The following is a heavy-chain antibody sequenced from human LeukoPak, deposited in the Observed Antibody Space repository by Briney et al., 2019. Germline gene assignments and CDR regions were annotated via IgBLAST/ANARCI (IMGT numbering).Heavy chain of an antibody. J-gene: IGHJ4*02. Sequence: PSETLSLTCTVSGGSISSYYWSWIRQPPGKGLEWIGYIYYSGSTNYNPSLKSRVSISVDTSKNQFSLKLTSVTAADTAVYYCARDLNTLVGATVYWGQGTLVTVSS. D-gene: IGHD1-26*01. CDR3: ARDLNTLVGATVY. V-gene: IGHV4-59*01. CDR1: GGSISSYY. CDR2: IYYSGST.